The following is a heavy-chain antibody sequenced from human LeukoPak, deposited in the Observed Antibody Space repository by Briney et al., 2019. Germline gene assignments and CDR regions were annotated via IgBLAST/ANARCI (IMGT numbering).Heavy chain of an antibody. CDR3: ARDSSGWYLNYYYYMDV. J-gene: IGHJ6*03. Sequence: GGSLRLSCAASGFTFSSYAMHWVRQAPGKGLEYASAISSNGGSTYYANSVKGRFTISRDNSKNTLYLQMGSLRAEDMAVYYCARDSSGWYLNYYYYMDVWGKGTTVTISS. CDR2: ISSNGGST. CDR1: GFTFSSYA. D-gene: IGHD6-19*01. V-gene: IGHV3-64*01.